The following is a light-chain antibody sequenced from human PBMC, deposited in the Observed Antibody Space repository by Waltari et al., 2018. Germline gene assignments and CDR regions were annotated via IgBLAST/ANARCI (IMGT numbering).Light chain of an antibody. CDR2: YDS. CDR1: NTGRKK. J-gene: IGLJ1*01. CDR3: QVWDANNEYV. Sequence: SYVLTQPPSVSVAPGKTASITCVVNNTGRKKIHWYQQKPGQAPVLVIHYDSGRPSGIPERFSGSYSGNTATLTISRVEAGDEADYYCQVWDANNEYVFGTGTKVTVL. V-gene: IGLV3-21*04.